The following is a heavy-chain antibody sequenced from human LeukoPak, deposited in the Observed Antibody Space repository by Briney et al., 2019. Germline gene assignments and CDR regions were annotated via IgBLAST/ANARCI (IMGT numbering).Heavy chain of an antibody. CDR1: GFTFSSYA. J-gene: IGHJ4*02. Sequence: PGVSLRLSCAASGFTFSSYAMHWVRQAPGKGLEYVSAISSNGGSTFYADSVKGRFTISRDNSKNTLYLQMGSLRSEDMAVYYCARAFGAENFDYWGQGTLVTVSS. D-gene: IGHD1-26*01. CDR3: ARAFGAENFDY. CDR2: ISSNGGST. V-gene: IGHV3-64*02.